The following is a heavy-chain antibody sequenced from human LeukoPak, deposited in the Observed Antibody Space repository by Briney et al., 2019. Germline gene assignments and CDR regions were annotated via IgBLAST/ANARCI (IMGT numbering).Heavy chain of an antibody. D-gene: IGHD6-19*01. CDR3: ARDLCRAVTGRCPHGLDV. CDR1: GNSISSDYY. J-gene: IGHJ6*04. V-gene: IGHV4-38-2*02. Sequence: PSETLSLTCTVSGNSISSDYYWGWIRQPPGKGLEWIGSIYHSGSVYYNPSLKSRVTISVDTSKKQFSLKLNSVTAADTAVYYCARDLCRAVTGRCPHGLDVWGKGTTVTISS. CDR2: IYHSGSV.